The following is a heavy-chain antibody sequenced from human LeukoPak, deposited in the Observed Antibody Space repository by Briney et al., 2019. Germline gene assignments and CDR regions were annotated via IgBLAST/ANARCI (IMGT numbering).Heavy chain of an antibody. D-gene: IGHD1-1*01. CDR1: GFTFSSYS. CDR2: ISSSSSYI. J-gene: IGHJ4*02. Sequence: PGGSLRLSCAASGFTFSSYSMNWVRQAPGKGLEWVSSISSSSSYIYYADSVKGRFTISRDNSKNTLYLQMNSLRAEDTAVYYCAKDRRPNWNDDPRWGQGTLVTVSS. CDR3: AKDRRPNWNDDPR. V-gene: IGHV3-21*01.